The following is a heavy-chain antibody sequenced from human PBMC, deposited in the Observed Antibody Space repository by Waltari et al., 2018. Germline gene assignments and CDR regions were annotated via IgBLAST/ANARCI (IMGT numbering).Heavy chain of an antibody. Sequence: QVQLVESGGGVVQPGGSLRLSCAASGFTFSSYGMQWVRQAPGKGLEWVAFIRYDGSNKYYADSVKGRFTISRDNSKNTLYLQMNSLRAEDTAVYYCAKSPYSSTTPGDYWDQGTLVTVSS. CDR3: AKSPYSSTTPGDY. D-gene: IGHD6-19*01. CDR2: IRYDGSNK. V-gene: IGHV3-30*02. CDR1: GFTFSSYG. J-gene: IGHJ4*02.